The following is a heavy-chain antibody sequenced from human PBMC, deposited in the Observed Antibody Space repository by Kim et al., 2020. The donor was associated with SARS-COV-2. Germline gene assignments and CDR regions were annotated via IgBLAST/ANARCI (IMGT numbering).Heavy chain of an antibody. Sequence: SETLSLTCTVSGGSISTAAYYWSWIRQHPGKGLEWIGYIHHGGSAYYNPSLKSRVTMSVDTSKNQFSLKLTSVTAADTAVYYCASEVYASTILHYGLDVWGQGATVTVSS. D-gene: IGHD2-8*01. CDR1: GGSISTAAYY. CDR3: ASEVYASTILHYGLDV. CDR2: IHHGGSA. J-gene: IGHJ6*02. V-gene: IGHV4-31*03.